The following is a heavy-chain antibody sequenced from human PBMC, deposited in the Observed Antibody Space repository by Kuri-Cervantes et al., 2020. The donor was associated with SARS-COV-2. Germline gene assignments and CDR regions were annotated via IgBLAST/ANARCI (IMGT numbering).Heavy chain of an antibody. CDR2: IYPGDSDT. V-gene: IGHV5-51*01. J-gene: IGHJ5*02. Sequence: GGSLRLSCKGSGYSFTSYWIGWVRQMPGKGLEWMGIIYPGDSDTRYSPSFQGQVTISADKSISTAYLQWSSLKASDTAMYYCARLVAARGNWFDPWGQGTLVTVSS. D-gene: IGHD6-6*01. CDR3: ARLVAARGNWFDP. CDR1: GYSFTSYW.